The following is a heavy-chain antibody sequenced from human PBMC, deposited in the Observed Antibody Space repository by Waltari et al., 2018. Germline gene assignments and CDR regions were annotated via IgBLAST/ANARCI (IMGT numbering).Heavy chain of an antibody. J-gene: IGHJ4*02. Sequence: QVQLVQSGAEVKKPGSSVKVSCKASGGTFSSYAISWVRQAPGQGLEWKGGIIPIFGTANYAQKFQGRVTITADESTSTAYMELSSLRSEDTAVYYCARAWSHDILTGYYNWSDYWGQGTLVTVSS. CDR3: ARAWSHDILTGYYNWSDY. V-gene: IGHV1-69*01. CDR1: GGTFSSYA. D-gene: IGHD3-9*01. CDR2: IIPIFGTA.